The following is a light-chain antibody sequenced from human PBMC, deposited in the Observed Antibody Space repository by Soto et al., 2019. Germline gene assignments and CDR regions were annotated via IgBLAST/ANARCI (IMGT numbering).Light chain of an antibody. V-gene: IGKV1-5*03. CDR1: QSIGSW. CDR3: QQLNSSPRT. CDR2: KAS. J-gene: IGKJ3*01. Sequence: DIQMTQSPSTLSASVGDRVTITCRASQSIGSWLAWYQQKPGKAPKLLIYKASSLESGVPSRFSGSGSGTDFTLTISSLQPEDFATYYCQQLNSSPRTFGPGTKVDIK.